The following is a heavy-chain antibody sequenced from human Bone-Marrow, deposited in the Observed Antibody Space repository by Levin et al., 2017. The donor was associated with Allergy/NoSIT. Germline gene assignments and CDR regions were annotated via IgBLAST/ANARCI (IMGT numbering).Heavy chain of an antibody. D-gene: IGHD3-9*01. CDR1: GVSINSGDYY. J-gene: IGHJ5*02. V-gene: IGHV4-30-4*01. CDR3: ASYDILTGYGRGWFDP. Sequence: PSETLSLTCTVSGVSINSGDYYWNWIRQPPGKGLEWIGYIYYTGSTYYNPSLESRVTISIDTSKNQFSLNLRSVTAADTAVYYCASYDILTGYGRGWFDPWGQGTLVTVSS. CDR2: IYYTGST.